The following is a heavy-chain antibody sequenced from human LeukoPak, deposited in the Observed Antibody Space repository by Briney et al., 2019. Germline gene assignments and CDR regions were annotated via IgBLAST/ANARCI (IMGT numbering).Heavy chain of an antibody. V-gene: IGHV3-30*02. CDR2: IRYDGSNK. CDR1: GFTFSSYG. D-gene: IGHD6-6*01. Sequence: PGGSLRLSCAASGFTFSSYGMHWVRQAPGKGLEWVAFIRYDGSNKYYADSVKGRFTISRDNSKNTLYLQMNSLRAEDTAVYYCAKVTLARPFVDYWGQGTLVTVSS. J-gene: IGHJ4*02. CDR3: AKVTLARPFVDY.